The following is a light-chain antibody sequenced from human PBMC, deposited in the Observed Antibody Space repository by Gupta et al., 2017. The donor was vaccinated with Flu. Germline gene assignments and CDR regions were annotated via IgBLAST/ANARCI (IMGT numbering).Light chain of an antibody. V-gene: IGKV3-20*01. CDR2: GAS. Sequence: ETVLTPSPDTLSLSAVERATLSCRASQTVDNNFFGWYQQKPGQPPRLLIYGASNRGTDLPDRINGSGSGTDFTLTINILHPHDFAMYYCQQDGNLPITFGQGTRLDIK. J-gene: IGKJ5*01. CDR1: QTVDNNF. CDR3: QQDGNLPIT.